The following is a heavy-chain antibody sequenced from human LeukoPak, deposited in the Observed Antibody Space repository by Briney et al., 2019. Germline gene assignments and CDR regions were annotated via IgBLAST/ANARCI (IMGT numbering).Heavy chain of an antibody. D-gene: IGHD4-11*01. J-gene: IGHJ4*02. Sequence: PSETLSLTCTVSGGSISSSSYYWGWIRQPPGKGLEWIGSIYCSGSTYYNPPLKSRVTISVDTSKNQFSLKLSSVTAADTAVYYCARQRETTVTTLGYWGQGTLVTVSS. V-gene: IGHV4-39*01. CDR3: ARQRETTVTTLGY. CDR1: GGSISSSSYY. CDR2: IYCSGST.